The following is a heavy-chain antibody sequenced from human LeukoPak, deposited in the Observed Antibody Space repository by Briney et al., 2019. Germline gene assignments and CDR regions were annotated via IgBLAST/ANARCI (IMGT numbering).Heavy chain of an antibody. V-gene: IGHV3-43*02. J-gene: IGHJ4*02. CDR2: ITGDGGAT. CDR1: GFTFDDYA. D-gene: IGHD2-15*01. Sequence: GGSLRLSCAASGFTFDDYAMHWVRQAPGKGLEWVSLITGDGGATSHADSVKGRFTISRDNSRNSLYLQMNSLRTEDTAFYYCAKDRSCSRGSCSSPLDYWGQGTLVTVSS. CDR3: AKDRSCSRGSCSSPLDY.